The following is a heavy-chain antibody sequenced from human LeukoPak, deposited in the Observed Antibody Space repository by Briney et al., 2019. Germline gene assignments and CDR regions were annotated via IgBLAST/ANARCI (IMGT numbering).Heavy chain of an antibody. D-gene: IGHD1-26*01. J-gene: IGHJ4*02. Sequence: SVKVSCKASGGTFSSYATSWVRQAPGQGLEWMGGIIPIFGTANYAQKFQGRVTITADESTSTAYMELSSLRSEDTAVYYCAREGWETHGVFFDYWGQGTLVTVSS. V-gene: IGHV1-69*01. CDR2: IIPIFGTA. CDR1: GGTFSSYA. CDR3: AREGWETHGVFFDY.